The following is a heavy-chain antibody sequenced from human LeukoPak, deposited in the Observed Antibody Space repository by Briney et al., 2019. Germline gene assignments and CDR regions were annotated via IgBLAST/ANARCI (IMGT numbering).Heavy chain of an antibody. CDR3: VAYYDTLTGYKY. CDR1: GFTVSSNY. CDR2: IYSGGST. D-gene: IGHD3-9*01. J-gene: IGHJ4*02. Sequence: GGSLRLSCAASGFTVSSNYMSWVRQAPGKGLEWVSVIYSGGSTYYADSVKGRFTISRDNSKNTLYLQMNSLRAEDTAVYYCVAYYDTLTGYKYWGQGTLVTVSS. V-gene: IGHV3-66*01.